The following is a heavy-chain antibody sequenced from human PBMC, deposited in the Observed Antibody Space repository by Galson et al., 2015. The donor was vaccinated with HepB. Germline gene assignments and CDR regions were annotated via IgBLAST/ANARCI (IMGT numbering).Heavy chain of an antibody. J-gene: IGHJ6*02. Sequence: LTCTVSGGSISSADYYWGWIRQPPGKGLEWIGSIYYSGSTYYNPSLKSRVTISGDMSKNQFSVKLSSVTAADTAVFYCARLRVWQWGQGAMDVWGQGTTVTVSS. CDR2: IYYSGST. CDR3: ARLRVWQWGQGAMDV. CDR1: GGSISSADYY. D-gene: IGHD6-19*01. V-gene: IGHV4-39*01.